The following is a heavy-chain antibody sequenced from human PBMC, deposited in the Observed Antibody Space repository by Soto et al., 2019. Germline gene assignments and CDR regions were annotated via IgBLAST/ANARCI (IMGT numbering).Heavy chain of an antibody. Sequence: SGPTLVNPTETLTLTCTVSGFSLNEARLGVSWIRQPPGRALEWLAHIFSNDEKSYSTSLYNRLTISKDTSKSQVVLTMTNMGPVDTATYFRARIQDYVWGSYPYDVWGQGSLVTVSS. CDR3: ARIQDYVWGSYPYDV. CDR2: IFSNDEK. D-gene: IGHD3-16*02. J-gene: IGHJ4*02. CDR1: GFSLNEARLG. V-gene: IGHV2-26*01.